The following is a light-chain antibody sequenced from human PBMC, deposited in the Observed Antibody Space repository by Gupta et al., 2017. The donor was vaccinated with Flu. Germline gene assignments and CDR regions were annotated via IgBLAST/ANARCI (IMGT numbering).Light chain of an antibody. CDR1: QSINNW. CDR3: QQYYSEST. CDR2: KAS. J-gene: IGKJ1*01. V-gene: IGKV1-5*03. Sequence: DIQMTQSPSTLPASLGDRVTISCRASQSINNWLAWYQQRSGKAPKLLIYKASSLQSGVPSRFSGSGSGTEFTLTISSLQSDDFATYYCQQYYSESTFGQGTKVEVK.